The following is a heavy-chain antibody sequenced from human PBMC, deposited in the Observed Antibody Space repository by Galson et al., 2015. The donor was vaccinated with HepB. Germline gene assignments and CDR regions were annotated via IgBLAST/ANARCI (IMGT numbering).Heavy chain of an antibody. D-gene: IGHD3-10*01. CDR1: GFTFSRYD. Sequence: SLRLSCAASGFTFSRYDMTWVRQAPGMGLEWVSAISGSGDYTYYADSVRGRFTISRDNSKNTLYLQMSSLRAEDTAVYYCSDVWQSGGRVIRGVTYYYYYGLDVWGQGTTVTVSS. J-gene: IGHJ6*02. CDR2: ISGSGDYT. V-gene: IGHV3-23*01. CDR3: SDVWQSGGRVIRGVTYYYYYGLDV.